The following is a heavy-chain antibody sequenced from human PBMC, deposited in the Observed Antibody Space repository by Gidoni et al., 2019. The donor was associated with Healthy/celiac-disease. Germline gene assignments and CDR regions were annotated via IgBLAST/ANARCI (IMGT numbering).Heavy chain of an antibody. CDR3: ASIAVAGHWEYFQH. J-gene: IGHJ1*01. CDR1: GYSFTSYW. D-gene: IGHD6-19*01. CDR2: IYPGDSDT. V-gene: IGHV5-51*01. Sequence: EVQLVQSGAEVKTPGASLTLSCQGSGYSFTSYWIGWVRQMPGKGLEWMGIIYPGDSDTRYSPSFQGQVTISADKSISTAYLQWSSLKASDTAMYYCASIAVAGHWEYFQHWGQGTLVTVSS.